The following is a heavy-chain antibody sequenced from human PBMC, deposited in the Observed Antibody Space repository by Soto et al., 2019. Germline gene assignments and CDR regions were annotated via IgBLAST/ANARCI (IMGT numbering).Heavy chain of an antibody. CDR2: INHSGST. V-gene: IGHV4-34*01. J-gene: IGHJ4*02. CDR1: GGSFSGYY. CDR3: ARGVVAATNFDY. D-gene: IGHD2-15*01. Sequence: PSETLSLTCAVYGGSFSGYYWSWIRQPPGKGLEWIGEINHSGSTNYNPSLKSRVTISVDTSKNQFSLKLSSVTAADTAVYYCARGVVAATNFDYWGQGTLATVSS.